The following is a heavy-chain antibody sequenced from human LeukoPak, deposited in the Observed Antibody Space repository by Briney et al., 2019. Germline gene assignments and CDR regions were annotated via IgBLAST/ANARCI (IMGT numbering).Heavy chain of an antibody. CDR1: GFTFSSSG. Sequence: GGSLRLSCAASGFTFSSSGMHWVRQAPARGLEWVAAIAFDDTDRYYIDSVKGRFTISRDDSKNTLYLHMTSLRAEDTAVYYCTSSDDYGDYWGQGTLVTVSS. J-gene: IGHJ4*02. CDR2: IAFDDTDR. CDR3: TSSDDYGDY. V-gene: IGHV3-30*19.